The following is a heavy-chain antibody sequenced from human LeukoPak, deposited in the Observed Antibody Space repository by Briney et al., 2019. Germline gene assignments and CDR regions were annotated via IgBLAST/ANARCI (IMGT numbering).Heavy chain of an antibody. V-gene: IGHV3-49*03. J-gene: IGHJ4*02. Sequence: GGSLRLSCTASGFTFGDYAMSWFRQAPEQGLEGVGFITNKAIDGTAEYAASVKGRFTISRDDSRSIAYLQMDNLRTEDTGVYYCTRDEYGSGSNFFDYWGQGTLVTVST. CDR1: GFTFGDYA. CDR2: ITNKAIDGTA. CDR3: TRDEYGSGSNFFDY. D-gene: IGHD2-15*01.